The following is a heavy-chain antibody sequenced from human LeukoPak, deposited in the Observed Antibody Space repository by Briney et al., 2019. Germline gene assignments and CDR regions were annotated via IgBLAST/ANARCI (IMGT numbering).Heavy chain of an antibody. J-gene: IGHJ4*02. CDR3: ARDGYFDY. CDR2: ISPYNGNT. CDR1: GYTFSSYG. Sequence: AASVKVSCKASGYTFSSYGIAWVRQAPRQGLDWMGWISPYNGNTNYAQKFQGRVTMTTDTSTSTAYMELRSLRSDDTAVFYCARDGYFDYWGQGTLVTVSS. V-gene: IGHV1-18*01.